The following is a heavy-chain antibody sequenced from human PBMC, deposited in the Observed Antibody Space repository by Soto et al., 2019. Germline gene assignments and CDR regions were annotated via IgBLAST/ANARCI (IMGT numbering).Heavy chain of an antibody. Sequence: GGSLRLSCAASGFTFSSYAMSWVRQAPGKELEWVSAISGSGGSTYYADSLKGRFTISRDNSKNTLYLQMNSLRAEDTAVYYCAKKGLAARRVRADFDYWGQGTLVTVSS. V-gene: IGHV3-23*01. J-gene: IGHJ4*02. D-gene: IGHD6-6*01. CDR1: GFTFSSYA. CDR3: AKKGLAARRVRADFDY. CDR2: ISGSGGST.